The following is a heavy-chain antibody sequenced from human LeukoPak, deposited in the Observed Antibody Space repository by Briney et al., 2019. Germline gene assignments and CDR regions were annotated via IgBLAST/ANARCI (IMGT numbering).Heavy chain of an antibody. Sequence: PGGPLRLSCAASGFTFSSYDMSWLRQAPEKGLQWVSASSCNGGDTYYTDSVKGPFPISRDKSKNTLYLQKKSLGAEDTAGYYCAKPPSGNYYLIDYWGQGTLVTVSS. CDR3: AKPPSGNYYLIDY. V-gene: IGHV3-23*01. D-gene: IGHD3-10*01. CDR1: GFTFSSYD. CDR2: SSCNGGDT. J-gene: IGHJ4*02.